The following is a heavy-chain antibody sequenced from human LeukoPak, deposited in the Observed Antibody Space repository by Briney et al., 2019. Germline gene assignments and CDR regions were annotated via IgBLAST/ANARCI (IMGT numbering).Heavy chain of an antibody. Sequence: PGGSLRLSCAVSGFTLSNYSMNWVRQAPGKGLEWISYISGSGFTIHYADSVKGRFTISRDNAKNSLYLQMNSLRAEDTAVYYCAKDPRHGPAPPDYWGQGTLVTVSS. J-gene: IGHJ4*02. CDR1: GFTLSNYS. V-gene: IGHV3-48*04. CDR2: ISGSGFTI. CDR3: AKDPRHGPAPPDY.